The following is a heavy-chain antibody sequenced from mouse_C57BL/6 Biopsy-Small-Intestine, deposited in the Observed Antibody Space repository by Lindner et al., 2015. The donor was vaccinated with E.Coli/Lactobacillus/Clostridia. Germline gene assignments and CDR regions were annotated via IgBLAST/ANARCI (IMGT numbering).Heavy chain of an antibody. CDR2: INPHSGAP. D-gene: IGHD5-2*01. Sequence: SVKVSCKSSGGTFSNFAISWVRQAPGQGPEWMGRINPHSGAPDYAQRFHGRVTMTRDTSTSTVTLELSSLTSDDTAVYYCVTSRIAALDVWGQGTTVTISS. CDR3: VTSRIAALDV. CDR1: GGTFSNFA. J-gene: IGHJ1*01. V-gene: IGHV1S55*01.